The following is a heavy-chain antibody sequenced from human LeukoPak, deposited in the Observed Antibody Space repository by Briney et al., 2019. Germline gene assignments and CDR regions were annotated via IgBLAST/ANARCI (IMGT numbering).Heavy chain of an antibody. CDR3: AKARDYGDSDLDY. Sequence: GGSLRLSCAASGLTFSSYAMSWVRQAPGEGLEWVSAISGSGGSTYYADSVKGRFTISRDNSKNTLFLQMNSLRAEDTAVYYCAKARDYGDSDLDYWGQGTLVTVSS. CDR1: GLTFSSYA. D-gene: IGHD4-17*01. J-gene: IGHJ4*02. V-gene: IGHV3-23*01. CDR2: ISGSGGST.